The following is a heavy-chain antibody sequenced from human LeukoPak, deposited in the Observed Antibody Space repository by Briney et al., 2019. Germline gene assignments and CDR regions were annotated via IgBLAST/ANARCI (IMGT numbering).Heavy chain of an antibody. V-gene: IGHV4-59*01. CDR3: ASTLTYYDFWSGYTFDY. CDR1: GGSISSYY. CDR2: IYYSGST. D-gene: IGHD3-3*01. Sequence: SETLSLTCTVSGGSISSYYWSWIRQPPGKGLEWIGYIYYSGSTNYNPSLKSRVTISVDTSKNQFSLKLSSVTAADTAVYYCASTLTYYDFWSGYTFDYWGQGTLVTVSS. J-gene: IGHJ4*02.